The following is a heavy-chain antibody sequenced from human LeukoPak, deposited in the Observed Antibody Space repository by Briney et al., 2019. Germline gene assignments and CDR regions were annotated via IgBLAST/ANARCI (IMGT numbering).Heavy chain of an antibody. CDR1: GGSFSGYY. J-gene: IGHJ4*02. CDR3: AREVGSSCRIDY. D-gene: IGHD6-13*01. CDR2: INHSGST. V-gene: IGHV4-34*01. Sequence: PSETLSLTCAVYGGSFSGYYWSWIRQPPGKGLEWIGEINHSGSTNYNLSLKSRVTISVDTSKNQFSLKLSSVTAADTAVYYCAREVGSSCRIDYWGQGTLVTVST.